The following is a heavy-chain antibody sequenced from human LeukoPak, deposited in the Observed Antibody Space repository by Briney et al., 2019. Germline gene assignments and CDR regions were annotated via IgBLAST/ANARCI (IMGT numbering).Heavy chain of an antibody. J-gene: IGHJ4*02. CDR1: GFTFSSYA. CDR3: AKGILRYFDWLLSPLDY. Sequence: GGSLRLSCAASGFTFSSYAMSWVRQAPGKGLEWVSAISGSGGSTYYADSVKGRFTISRDNSKNTLYLQMNSLRAEDTAVYYCAKGILRYFDWLLSPLDYWGQGTLVIVSS. CDR2: ISGSGGST. V-gene: IGHV3-23*01. D-gene: IGHD3-9*01.